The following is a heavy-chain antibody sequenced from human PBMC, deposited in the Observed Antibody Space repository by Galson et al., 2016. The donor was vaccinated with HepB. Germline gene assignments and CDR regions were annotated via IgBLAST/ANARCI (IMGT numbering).Heavy chain of an antibody. CDR2: MYSSGTT. J-gene: IGHJ5*01. CDR3: ARHVHYNSPPIGSDS. Sequence: SETLSLTCSVSGGSIGSSSLYWGWIRQPPGKGLEWIGSMYSSGTTYYNPSLERRVTISVDTSKNQFSLKVKYVTAADTAVYYCARHVHYNSPPIGSDSWGQGTLVTVSS. CDR1: GGSIGSSSLY. V-gene: IGHV4-39*01. D-gene: IGHD1-14*01.